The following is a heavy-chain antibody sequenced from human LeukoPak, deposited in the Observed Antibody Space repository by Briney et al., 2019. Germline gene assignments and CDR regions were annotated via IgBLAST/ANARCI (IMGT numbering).Heavy chain of an antibody. CDR3: AREGTADDRRMTNYCDR. Sequence: AASVKVSCKASDYSFTSYGTSWVRQAPGQRLEWMGWISSYNGNTNYAQKLQGRVTMTTDTSTSTAYMELRSLRADDTAVYYCAREGTADDRRMTNYCDRWGQGTLVTVSS. CDR2: ISSYNGNT. J-gene: IGHJ5*02. V-gene: IGHV1-18*01. CDR1: DYSFTSYG. D-gene: IGHD1-7*01.